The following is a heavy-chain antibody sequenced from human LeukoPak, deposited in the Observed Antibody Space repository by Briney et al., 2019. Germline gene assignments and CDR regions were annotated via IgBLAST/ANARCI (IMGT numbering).Heavy chain of an antibody. CDR1: GYTFTSYY. J-gene: IGHJ5*02. D-gene: IGHD2-2*03. CDR2: INPNSGGT. Sequence: GASVKVSCKASGYTFTSYYMHWVRQAPGQGLEWMGWINPNSGGTNYAQKFQGRVTMTRDTSISTAYMELSRLRSDDTAVYYCARNPLGYCSSTSCYEGDWFDPWGQGTLVTVSS. V-gene: IGHV1-2*02. CDR3: ARNPLGYCSSTSCYEGDWFDP.